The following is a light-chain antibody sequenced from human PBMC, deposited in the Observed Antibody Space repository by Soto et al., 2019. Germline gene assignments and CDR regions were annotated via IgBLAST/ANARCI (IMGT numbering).Light chain of an antibody. CDR2: GNS. CDR1: SSNIGAGYD. CDR3: QSYDSSLSVLYV. J-gene: IGLJ1*01. Sequence: QSVVTQPPSVSGAPGQRVTISYTGSSSNIGAGYDVHWYQQLPGTAPKLLIYGNSNRPSGVPDRFSGSKSGTSASLAITGLQAEDEADYYCQSYDSSLSVLYVFGTGTKLTVL. V-gene: IGLV1-40*01.